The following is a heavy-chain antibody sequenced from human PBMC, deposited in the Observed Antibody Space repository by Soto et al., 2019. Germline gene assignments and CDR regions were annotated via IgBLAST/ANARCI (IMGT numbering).Heavy chain of an antibody. J-gene: IGHJ5*02. Sequence: QLQLQESGPGLVKPSETLSLTCTVSGGSISSSSFHWGWIRQPPGKGLEWIGSIYYSGSTYYSPSLQSRVTVSVETSKNQFSRKLSSVTAADTAVYYCARRERAAGTDWWFDPWGQGTLVTVSS. V-gene: IGHV4-39*01. CDR2: IYYSGST. CDR1: GGSISSSSFH. D-gene: IGHD6-13*01. CDR3: ARRERAAGTDWWFDP.